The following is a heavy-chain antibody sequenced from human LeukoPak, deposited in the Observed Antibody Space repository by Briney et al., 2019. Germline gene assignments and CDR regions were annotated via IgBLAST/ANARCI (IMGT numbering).Heavy chain of an antibody. CDR2: IKSKTDGGTT. Sequence: GGSLRLSCAASGFTFSNAWMSWVRQAPGKGLEWVGRIKSKTDGGTTDYAAPVKGRFTISRDDSKNTLYLQMNSLKTEDTAVYYCTPLRFLEWLFQGLFGYWGQGTLVTVSS. V-gene: IGHV3-15*01. J-gene: IGHJ4*02. CDR1: GFTFSNAW. CDR3: TPLRFLEWLFQGLFGY. D-gene: IGHD3-3*01.